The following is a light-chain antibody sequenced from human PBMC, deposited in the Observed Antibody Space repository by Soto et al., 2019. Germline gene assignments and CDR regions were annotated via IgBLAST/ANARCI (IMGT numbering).Light chain of an antibody. J-gene: IGLJ1*01. CDR1: SSDVGGYNY. Sequence: QSVLTQPPSVSGSPGQSVTISCTGTSSDVGGYNYVSWYQHHPGKAPKFLIYEVSKRPSGVPDRFSGSKSGNTASLTVSGLQAEDEADYYCSSYAGSNREGFGTGTKVTVL. CDR3: SSYAGSNREG. CDR2: EVS. V-gene: IGLV2-8*01.